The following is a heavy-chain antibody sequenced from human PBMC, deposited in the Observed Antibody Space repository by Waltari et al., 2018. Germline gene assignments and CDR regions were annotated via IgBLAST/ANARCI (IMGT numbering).Heavy chain of an antibody. CDR3: ARGSAYYVRVWDY. CDR2: IKADGSEQ. Sequence: EVQLVESGGTLVQPGGSLRLSCAASGFTFRGYWMTWVRQAPGKGLEWVANIKADGSEQYEVDSVRVRFTISRDNAENSLYLQMNSLIADDTAVYYCARGSAYYVRVWDYWGQGTLVTVSS. CDR1: GFTFRGYW. J-gene: IGHJ4*02. V-gene: IGHV3-7*03. D-gene: IGHD3-16*01.